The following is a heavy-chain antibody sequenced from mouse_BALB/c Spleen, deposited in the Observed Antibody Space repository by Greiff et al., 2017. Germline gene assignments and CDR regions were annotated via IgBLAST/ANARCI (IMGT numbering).Heavy chain of an antibody. J-gene: IGHJ4*01. CDR1: GFTFSSFG. D-gene: IGHD4-1*01. V-gene: IGHV5-17*02. CDR2: ISSGSSTI. Sequence: LMESGGGLVQPGGSRKLSCAASGFTFSSFGMHWVRQAPEKGLEWVAYISSGSSTIYYADTVKGRFTISRDNPKNTLFLQMTSLRSEDTAMYYCARSPNWDDYAMDYWGQGTSVTVSS. CDR3: ARSPNWDDYAMDY.